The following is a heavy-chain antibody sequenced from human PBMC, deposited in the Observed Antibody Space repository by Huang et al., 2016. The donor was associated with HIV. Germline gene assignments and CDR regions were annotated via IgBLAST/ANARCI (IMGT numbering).Heavy chain of an antibody. D-gene: IGHD4-17*01. J-gene: IGHJ5*02. CDR3: IRWAADYA. CDR1: GFTFSRSS. CDR2: SRSKADNFAT. V-gene: IGHV3-73*01. Sequence: EVQMVQSAGGLVPPGGSLKVSCVTSGFTFSRSSIHWCRQAPGKGLEGVGRSRSKADNFATSHAESVKGRFTISRDESKSTSYLQMNGLREEDSAVYYCIRWAADYACGQGTVVTVS.